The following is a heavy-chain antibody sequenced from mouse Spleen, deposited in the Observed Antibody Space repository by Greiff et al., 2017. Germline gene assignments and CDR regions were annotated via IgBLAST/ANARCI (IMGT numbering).Heavy chain of an antibody. D-gene: IGHD1-2*01. CDR3: ARSATAPWFAY. Sequence: EVKLVESGGGLVKPGGSLKLSCAASGFTFSDYGMHWVRQAPEKGLEWVAYISSGSSTIYYADTVKGRFTISRDNAKNTLFLQMTSLRSEDTAMYYCARSATAPWFAYWGQGTLVTVSA. CDR2: ISSGSSTI. CDR1: GFTFSDYG. V-gene: IGHV5-17*01. J-gene: IGHJ3*01.